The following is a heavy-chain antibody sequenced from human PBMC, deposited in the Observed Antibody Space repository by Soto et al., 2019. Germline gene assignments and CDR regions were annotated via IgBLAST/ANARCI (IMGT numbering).Heavy chain of an antibody. CDR1: GFTFSSYA. CDR3: ARAVAGYYFDY. Sequence: PGGSLRLSCAASGFTFSSYAMHWVRQAPGKGLEYVSAISSNGGSTYYANSVKGRFTISRDNSKNTLYLQMGSLRAEDMAVYYCARAVAGYYFDYWGQGTLVTVSS. J-gene: IGHJ4*02. D-gene: IGHD6-19*01. CDR2: ISSNGGST. V-gene: IGHV3-64*01.